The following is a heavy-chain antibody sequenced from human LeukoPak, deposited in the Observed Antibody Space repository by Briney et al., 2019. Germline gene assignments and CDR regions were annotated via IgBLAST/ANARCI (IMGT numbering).Heavy chain of an antibody. V-gene: IGHV1-69*02. CDR3: ARAQGHTNFDY. CDR1: GGTFSSYT. D-gene: IGHD2-21*01. Sequence: ASVKVSCKASGGTFSSYTISWVRQAPGQGLEWMGRIIPILGIANYAQKFQGRVTITADKSTSTAYMELSSLRSEDTAVYYCARAQGHTNFDYWGQGTLVTVSS. CDR2: IIPILGIA. J-gene: IGHJ4*02.